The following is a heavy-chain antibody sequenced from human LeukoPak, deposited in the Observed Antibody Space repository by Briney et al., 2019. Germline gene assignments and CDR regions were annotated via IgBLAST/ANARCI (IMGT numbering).Heavy chain of an antibody. CDR2: IIFRGTT. D-gene: IGHD5/OR15-5a*01. CDR3: ARHLERGYTVFDFAS. CDR1: GDSISGHY. J-gene: IGHJ4*02. Sequence: SETLSLTCIVSGDSISGHYWSWIRQPPGKGLEWIGYIIFRGTTSYNPALNGRVTMSIDTSKNHLSLRLSSVTAADTAVYYCARHLERGYTVFDFASRGQGTLVTVSS. V-gene: IGHV4-59*08.